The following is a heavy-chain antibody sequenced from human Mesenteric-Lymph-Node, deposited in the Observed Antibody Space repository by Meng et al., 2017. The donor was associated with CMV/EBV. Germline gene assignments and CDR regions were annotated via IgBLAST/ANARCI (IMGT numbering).Heavy chain of an antibody. J-gene: IGHJ6*02. CDR1: GFTFSSFA. CDR2: IRDSGNTT. Sequence: GGSLRLSCAASGFTFSSFAMHWVRQAPGKGLEYVAGIRDSGNTTYYADSVKGSFTISRDNSKNTLYLQMVSLRAEDMGVYYCARDSTRFYDFWSCSEAPHHYFYYGMDIWGQGTTVTVSS. CDR3: ARDSTRFYDFWSCSEAPHHYFYYGMDI. V-gene: IGHV3-64*02. D-gene: IGHD3-3*01.